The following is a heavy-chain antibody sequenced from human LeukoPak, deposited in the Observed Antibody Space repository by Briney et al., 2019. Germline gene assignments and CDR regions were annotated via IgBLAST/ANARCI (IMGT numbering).Heavy chain of an antibody. D-gene: IGHD6-13*01. Sequence: ASVKVSCKASGYTFTSYDINWVRQATGQGLEWMGWINPNSGGTNYAQKFQGRVTMTRDTSISTAYMELSRLRSDDTAVYYCARAEVYNGYSSSWYWFDPWGQGTLVTVSS. CDR2: INPNSGGT. CDR3: ARAEVYNGYSSSWYWFDP. V-gene: IGHV1-2*02. J-gene: IGHJ5*02. CDR1: GYTFTSYD.